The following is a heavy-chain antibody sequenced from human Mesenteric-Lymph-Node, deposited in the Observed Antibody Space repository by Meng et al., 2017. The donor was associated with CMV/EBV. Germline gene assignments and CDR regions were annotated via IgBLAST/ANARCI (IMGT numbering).Heavy chain of an antibody. CDR1: GASISTGTLF. CDR3: ARAPPGEFFNY. CDR2: IYYTGST. Sequence: CTVSGASISTGTLFRSWIRQPPGKGLEWMGNIYYTGSTYYNPSLGSRVTISVDPSKNHFSLRLTSVTAADTAVYYCARAPPGEFFNYWGQGALVTVSS. V-gene: IGHV4-30-4*08. J-gene: IGHJ4*02. D-gene: IGHD3-10*01.